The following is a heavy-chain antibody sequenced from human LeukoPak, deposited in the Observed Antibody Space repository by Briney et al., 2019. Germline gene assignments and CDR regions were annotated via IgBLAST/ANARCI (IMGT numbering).Heavy chain of an antibody. D-gene: IGHD3-3*01. CDR2: IYYSGST. Sequence: SETLSLTCTVSGGSISSSRYYWGWIRQPPGKGLEWIGSIYYSGSTYYNPSLKSRVTISVDTFKNQFSLKLSSVTAADTAVYYCANMEWFHPVDYWGQGTLVTVSS. J-gene: IGHJ4*02. V-gene: IGHV4-39*01. CDR3: ANMEWFHPVDY. CDR1: GGSISSSRYY.